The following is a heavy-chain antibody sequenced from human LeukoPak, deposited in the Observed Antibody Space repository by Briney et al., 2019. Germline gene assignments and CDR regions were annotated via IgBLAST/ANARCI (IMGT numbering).Heavy chain of an antibody. J-gene: IGHJ4*02. CDR1: GGTFSIYA. D-gene: IGHD4-17*01. Sequence: SVKVSCKASGGTFSIYAISWVRQAPGQGLEWMGGIIPIFGTANYAQKFQGRVTITADESTSTAYMELSSLRSEDTAVYYCAREGQDYGDYDYWGQGTLVTVSS. CDR2: IIPIFGTA. CDR3: AREGQDYGDYDY. V-gene: IGHV1-69*13.